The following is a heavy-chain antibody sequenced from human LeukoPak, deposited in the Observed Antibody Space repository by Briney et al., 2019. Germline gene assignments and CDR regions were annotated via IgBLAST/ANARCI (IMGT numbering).Heavy chain of an antibody. Sequence: GASVKVSCKASGYTFTGYYMHWVRQAPGQGLEWMGWINPNSGGTNYAQKFQGRVTMTRDTSISTAYMELSRLRSDGTAVYYCARGYYDSSGFLFDYWGQGTLVTVSS. D-gene: IGHD3-22*01. CDR3: ARGYYDSSGFLFDY. J-gene: IGHJ4*02. CDR2: INPNSGGT. V-gene: IGHV1-2*02. CDR1: GYTFTGYY.